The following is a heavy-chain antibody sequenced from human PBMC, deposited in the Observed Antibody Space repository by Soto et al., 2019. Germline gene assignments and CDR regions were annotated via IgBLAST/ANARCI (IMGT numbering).Heavy chain of an antibody. CDR2: IYYSGST. V-gene: IGHV4-39*01. CDR3: ARSSAAGTFLYHYYYGMDV. Sequence: SETLSLTCTVSGGSISGSSYYWGWIRQPPGKGLEWIGSIYYSGSTYYNPSLKSRVTISVDTSKNQFSLKLSSVTAADTAVYYCARSSAAGTFLYHYYYGMDVWGQGTTVTVSS. J-gene: IGHJ6*02. D-gene: IGHD6-13*01. CDR1: GGSISGSSYY.